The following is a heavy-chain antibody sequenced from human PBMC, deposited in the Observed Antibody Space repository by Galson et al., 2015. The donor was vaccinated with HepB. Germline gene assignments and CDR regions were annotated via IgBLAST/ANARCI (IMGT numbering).Heavy chain of an antibody. CDR1: GGTFSNYP. J-gene: IGHJ5*02. CDR2: IFPILGLT. D-gene: IGHD3-22*01. V-gene: IGHV1-69*10. CDR3: ARAREGYDSSGYYYDWFDP. Sequence: SVKVSCKASGGTFSNYPINWVRQAPGQGLEWMGLIFPILGLTKYIQRFRGRVTITADESTSTAYMELSSLRSEDTAVYYCARAREGYDSSGYYYDWFDPWGQGTLVTVSS.